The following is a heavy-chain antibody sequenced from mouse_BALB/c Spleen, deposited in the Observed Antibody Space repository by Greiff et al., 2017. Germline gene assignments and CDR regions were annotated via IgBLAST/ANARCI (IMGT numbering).Heavy chain of an antibody. Sequence: EVQLQESGPGLVKPSQSLSLTCTVTGYSITSDYAWNWIRQFPGNKLEWMGYISYSGSTSYNPSLKSRISITRDTSKNQFFLQLNSVTTEDTATYYCARRGYRYDEGSPWFAYWGQGTLVTVSA. CDR2: ISYSGST. J-gene: IGHJ3*01. CDR1: GYSITSDYA. V-gene: IGHV3-2*02. CDR3: ARRGYRYDEGSPWFAY. D-gene: IGHD2-14*01.